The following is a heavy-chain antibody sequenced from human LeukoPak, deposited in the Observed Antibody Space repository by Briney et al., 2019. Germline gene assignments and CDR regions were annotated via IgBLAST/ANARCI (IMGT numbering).Heavy chain of an antibody. V-gene: IGHV1-69*05. CDR3: ASQVGCSGGSCYSYSSGWEWKY. CDR1: VGTFSSYA. J-gene: IGHJ4*02. CDR2: IIPIFGTA. Sequence: GASAKVSCKASVGTFSSYAISLVRQAPGQGLEWMGGIIPIFGTANYAQKFQGRVTITTDESTSTAYMELSSLRSEDTAVYYCASQVGCSGGSCYSYSSGWEWKYWGQGTLVTVSS. D-gene: IGHD2-15*01.